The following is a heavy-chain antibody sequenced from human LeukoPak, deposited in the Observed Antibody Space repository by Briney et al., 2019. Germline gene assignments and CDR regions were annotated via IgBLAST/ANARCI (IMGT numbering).Heavy chain of an antibody. V-gene: IGHV1-2*02. Sequence: ASVKVSCKASGYTFTGYYMHWVRQAPGQGLEWMGWINPNSGGTNYAQKFQGRVTMTRDTSISTAYMELSRLRSDDTAVYYCARNIWFGESADAFDIWGQGTMVTVSS. CDR2: INPNSGGT. D-gene: IGHD3-10*01. J-gene: IGHJ3*02. CDR1: GYTFTGYY. CDR3: ARNIWFGESADAFDI.